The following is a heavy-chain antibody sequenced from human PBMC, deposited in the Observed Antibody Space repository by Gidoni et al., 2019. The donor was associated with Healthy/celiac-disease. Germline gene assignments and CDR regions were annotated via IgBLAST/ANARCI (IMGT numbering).Heavy chain of an antibody. D-gene: IGHD4-17*01. Sequence: EVQLLESGGGLVQPGGSLRLPCAASGFTFSSYAMGWVRKAPGKGLEWISAISGSGGSTYYADSVKGRFTISRDNSKNTLYLQMNSLRAEDTAVYYCAKGIDYGDADYWGQGTLVTVSS. V-gene: IGHV3-23*01. J-gene: IGHJ4*02. CDR1: GFTFSSYA. CDR2: ISGSGGST. CDR3: AKGIDYGDADY.